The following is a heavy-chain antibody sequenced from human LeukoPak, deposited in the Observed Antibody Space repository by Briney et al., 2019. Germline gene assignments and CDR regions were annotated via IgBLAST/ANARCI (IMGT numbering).Heavy chain of an antibody. D-gene: IGHD2-21*01. Sequence: GGSLRLSCAASGFTFSNAYMNWVRQAPGKGLEWVGRIKPKTDGETREYAAPVKDRFSISRDDSKSMMYLQMNSLKTEDTAVYYRITPLPYSAQGGQGTLVTVSS. CDR3: ITPLPYSAQ. CDR2: IKPKTDGETR. CDR1: GFTFSNAY. J-gene: IGHJ4*02. V-gene: IGHV3-15*07.